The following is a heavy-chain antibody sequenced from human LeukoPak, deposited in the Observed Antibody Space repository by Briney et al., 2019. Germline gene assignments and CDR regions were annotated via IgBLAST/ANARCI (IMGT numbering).Heavy chain of an antibody. CDR3: ARLGSFNWFDP. J-gene: IGHJ5*02. D-gene: IGHD6-13*01. CDR2: INHSGST. CDR1: GGSFSGYY. V-gene: IGHV4-34*01. Sequence: SETLSLTCAVYGGSFSGYYWSWIRQPPGKGMEWIGEINHSGSTNYNPSLKSRVTISVDTSKNQFSLKLSSVTAADTAVYYCARLGSFNWFDPWGQGTLVTVSS.